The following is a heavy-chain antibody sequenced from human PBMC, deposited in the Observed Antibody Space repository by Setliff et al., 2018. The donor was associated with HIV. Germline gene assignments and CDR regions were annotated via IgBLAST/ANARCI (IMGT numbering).Heavy chain of an antibody. V-gene: IGHV4-4*07. D-gene: IGHD5-18*01. CDR2: IQTSGNT. J-gene: IGHJ6*03. CDR1: GGSIRIYY. Sequence: SETLSLTCTVSGGSIRIYYWNWIRQPAGKGLEWIGRIQTSGNTNYNPSLKSRVTMSVDTSKNHFSLKLSSVTAADTAVYYCARDLSGYSYGSYYYYMDVWGKGTTVTVSS. CDR3: ARDLSGYSYGSYYYYMDV.